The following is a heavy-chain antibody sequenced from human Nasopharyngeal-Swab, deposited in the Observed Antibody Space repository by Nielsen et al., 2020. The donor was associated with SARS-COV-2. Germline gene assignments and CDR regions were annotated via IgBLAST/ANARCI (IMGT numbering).Heavy chain of an antibody. V-gene: IGHV3-7*01. CDR3: ARALPGQYYMDV. J-gene: IGHJ6*03. Sequence: GESLKISCAASGFTFSSYWMSWVRQAPGKGLEWVANIKQDGSEKYYVDSVKGRFTISRDNAKNSLYLQMNSLRAEDTAVYYCARALPGQYYMDVWGKGTTVTVSS. CDR2: IKQDGSEK. CDR1: GFTFSSYW. D-gene: IGHD3-10*01.